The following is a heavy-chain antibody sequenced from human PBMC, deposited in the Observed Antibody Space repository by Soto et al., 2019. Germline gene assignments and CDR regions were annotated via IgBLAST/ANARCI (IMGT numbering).Heavy chain of an antibody. CDR2: ISSSSSYI. J-gene: IGHJ4*02. D-gene: IGHD4-17*01. CDR1: GFIFSSYT. Sequence: GGSLRLSCAASGFIFSSYTMNWVRQAPGKGLEWVSSISSSSSYIYYADSMKGRSTISRDNAKNSLYLQMNSLRAEDTAVYYCARDRTVTPTRPFDYWGQGTLVTVSS. V-gene: IGHV3-21*01. CDR3: ARDRTVTPTRPFDY.